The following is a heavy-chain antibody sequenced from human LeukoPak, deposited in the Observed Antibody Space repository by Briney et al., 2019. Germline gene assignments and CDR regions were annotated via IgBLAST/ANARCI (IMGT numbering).Heavy chain of an antibody. D-gene: IGHD2-21*02. J-gene: IGHJ4*02. CDR3: VRDRPAYCGGDCYSLGLDY. CDR2: IKQYGSEK. CDR1: GFTFTTYW. V-gene: IGHV3-7*03. Sequence: GGSLRLSCAASGFTFTTYWMSWVRQAPGKGLGWVANIKQYGSEKHYVDSVKGRFTISRDNAKNSLYLQMNSLRAEDTAVYYCVRDRPAYCGGDCYSLGLDYWGQGTLVTVSS.